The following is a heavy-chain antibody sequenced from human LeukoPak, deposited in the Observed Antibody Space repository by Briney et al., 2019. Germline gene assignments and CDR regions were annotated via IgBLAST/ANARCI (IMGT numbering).Heavy chain of an antibody. V-gene: IGHV3-23*01. J-gene: IGHJ4*02. D-gene: IGHD5-18*01. CDR1: GFTFGSHA. CDR3: GKTTVGYSSGQKPAWPVDY. CDR2: IFGSGGSP. Sequence: SGGSLRLSCEASGFTFGSHAMYWVRQAPGEGLEWVAGIFGSGGSPHYADSVKGRFTISRDNSRNTVYLQINSLRAEDTAVYYCGKTTVGYSSGQKPAWPVDYWGQGTLVTVSS.